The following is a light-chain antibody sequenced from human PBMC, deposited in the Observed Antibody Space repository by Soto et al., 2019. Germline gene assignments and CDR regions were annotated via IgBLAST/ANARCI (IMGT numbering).Light chain of an antibody. V-gene: IGKV3-11*01. CDR2: AAS. CDR1: QNVRTF. CDR3: QQHSHWPPWT. J-gene: IGKJ1*01. Sequence: EVVLTQSPATLSLSPGERATLSCRASQNVRTFLDWYQQKPGQAPRLLIYAASNRATGIPDRFSGSGSGTDFTLTISSLEAEDFAVYYCQQHSHWPPWTFGQGTRVELQ.